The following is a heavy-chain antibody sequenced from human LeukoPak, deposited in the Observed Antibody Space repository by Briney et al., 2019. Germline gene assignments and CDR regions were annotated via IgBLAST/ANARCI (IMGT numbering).Heavy chain of an antibody. CDR1: GVSISSSSYY. Sequence: SETLSLSCTVSGVSISSSSYYWGRIRQPPGKGLEGIRSIYYSGSTYYNPSLKSRLTTSVDTSKNQFSLKLSSVTAADTAVYYCARDPSAIFGVVNTAPAFDIWGQGTMVTVSS. CDR2: IYYSGST. CDR3: ARDPSAIFGVVNTAPAFDI. J-gene: IGHJ3*02. D-gene: IGHD3-3*01. V-gene: IGHV4-39*07.